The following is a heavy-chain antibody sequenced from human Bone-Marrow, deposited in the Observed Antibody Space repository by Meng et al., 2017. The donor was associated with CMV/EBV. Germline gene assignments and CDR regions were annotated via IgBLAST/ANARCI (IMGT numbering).Heavy chain of an antibody. CDR1: GGSISSSSYY. Sequence: SETLSLTCTVSGGSISSSSYYWGWIRQPPGKGLEWIGSIYYSGSTYYNPSLKSRVTISVDTSKNQFSLKLSSVTAADTAVYYCARQWADGDAYYYGMDVWGQGTTVTFSS. CDR3: ARQWADGDAYYYGMDV. V-gene: IGHV4-39*01. CDR2: IYYSGST. D-gene: IGHD5-24*01. J-gene: IGHJ6*02.